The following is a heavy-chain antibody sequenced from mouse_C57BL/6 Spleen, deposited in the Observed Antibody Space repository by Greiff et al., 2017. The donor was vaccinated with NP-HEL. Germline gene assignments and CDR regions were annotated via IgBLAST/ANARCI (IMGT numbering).Heavy chain of an antibody. V-gene: IGHV1-52*01. Sequence: QVQLQQPGAELVRPGSSVKLSCKASGYTFTSYWMHWVKQRPIQGLEWIGNIDPSDSETHYNQKFKDKATLTVDKSSSTAYMQLSSLTSEDSAVYYRARGYYGSRRGYYFDYWGQGTTLTVSS. D-gene: IGHD1-1*01. J-gene: IGHJ2*01. CDR2: IDPSDSET. CDR3: ARGYYGSRRGYYFDY. CDR1: GYTFTSYW.